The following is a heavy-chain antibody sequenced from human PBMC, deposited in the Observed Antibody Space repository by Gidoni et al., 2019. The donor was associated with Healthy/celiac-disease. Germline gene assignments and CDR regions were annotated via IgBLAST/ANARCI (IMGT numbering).Heavy chain of an antibody. CDR2: MSGSGGRT. CDR1: GFTFSSYA. Sequence: EVQLLESGGCLVQPGGSLRLSCAASGFTFSSYAMSWVRQSPGKGLEWVSAMSGSGGRTYYADSVKGRFTISRDNSKNTLYLKMNSLRAEDTAVYYCAKDHWYFDLWGRGTLVTVSS. V-gene: IGHV3-23*01. CDR3: AKDHWYFDL. J-gene: IGHJ2*01.